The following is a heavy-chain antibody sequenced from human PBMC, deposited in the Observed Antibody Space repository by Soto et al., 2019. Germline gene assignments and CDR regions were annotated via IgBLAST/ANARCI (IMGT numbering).Heavy chain of an antibody. Sequence: PGGSLRLSCAASGFTFSDYYMSWIRQAPGKGLEWVSHISPKSTYRNYADSVKGRFTISRDNTKSSLFLQMNSLGVEDTAVYYCARGGGGGLFEHWGQGVLVTVS. J-gene: IGHJ4*02. CDR1: GFTFSDYY. D-gene: IGHD2-21*01. V-gene: IGHV3-11*06. CDR3: ARGGGGGLFEH. CDR2: ISPKSTYR.